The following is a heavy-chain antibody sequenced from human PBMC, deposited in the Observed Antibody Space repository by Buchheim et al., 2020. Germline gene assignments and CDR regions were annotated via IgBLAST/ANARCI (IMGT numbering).Heavy chain of an antibody. CDR3: ARESSSWYVGTSLDY. Sequence: QVQLVESGGGVVQPGRSLRLSCAASGFIFSSNAMHWVRQAPGKGLEWVAGISHDGSKKYSVDSMKGRFNICRDNSKDTLYLQMNILRADDTAVYSCARESSSWYVGTSLDYWGQGTL. J-gene: IGHJ4*02. CDR2: ISHDGSKK. CDR1: GFIFSSNA. D-gene: IGHD6-13*01. V-gene: IGHV3-30*04.